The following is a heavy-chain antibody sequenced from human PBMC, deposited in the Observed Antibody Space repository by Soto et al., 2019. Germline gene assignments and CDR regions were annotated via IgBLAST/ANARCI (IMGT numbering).Heavy chain of an antibody. CDR1: GDSISGYY. CDR2: TYYTGRT. V-gene: IGHV4-59*01. CDR3: ARNQAGTVFGLPTHFYYMDV. J-gene: IGHJ6*03. Sequence: QVQLQESGPELVKPSETLSLTCTGSGDSISGYYWSWIRQAPGKGLECIGYTYYTGRTDYNPALKGRVTMSVDTSKNKFSLELTSVTAADTAVYYCARNQAGTVFGLPTHFYYMDVWGKVTTVNFSS. D-gene: IGHD3-3*01.